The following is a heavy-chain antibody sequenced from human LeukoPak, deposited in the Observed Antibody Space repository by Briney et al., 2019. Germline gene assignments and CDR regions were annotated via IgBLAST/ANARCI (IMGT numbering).Heavy chain of an antibody. CDR3: ARGVHYCSGGSCYYYYYYMDV. CDR1: GGSFSGYY. J-gene: IGHJ6*03. CDR2: INHSGST. D-gene: IGHD2-15*01. V-gene: IGHV4-34*01. Sequence: SETLSLTYAVYGGSFSGYYWSWIRQPPGKGLEWIGEINHSGSTNFNPSLKSRVTISVDTSKNQFSLKLSSVTAADTAVYYCARGVHYCSGGSCYYYYYYMDVWGKGTTVTVSS.